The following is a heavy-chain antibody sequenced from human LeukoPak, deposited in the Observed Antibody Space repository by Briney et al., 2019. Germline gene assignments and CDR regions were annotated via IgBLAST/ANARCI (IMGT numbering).Heavy chain of an antibody. CDR1: GGSISSGSYY. CDR3: ARQNYGAAPLRY. V-gene: IGHV4-61*02. D-gene: IGHD4/OR15-4a*01. CDR2: ISTRGST. Sequence: SETLSLTCTVSGGSISSGSYYWSWIRQPAGKGLEWIGRISTRGSTNYNPSLKSRVTISLDTFKNQFSLKLSSVTAADTAVYYCARQNYGAAPLRYWGQGTLVTVSS. J-gene: IGHJ4*02.